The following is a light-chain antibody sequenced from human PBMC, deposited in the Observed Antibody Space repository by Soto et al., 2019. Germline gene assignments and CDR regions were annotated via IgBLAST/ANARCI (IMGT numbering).Light chain of an antibody. CDR1: NNDVGAYNY. Sequence: QSVLAQPASVSGSPGQSITISCAGTNNDVGAYNYVSWYQQLPGKAPKLLIYDVKYRPSGVSSRFSGSRSGNTASLTISGLQIEDEADYYCTSFTSGSPPYVLGTGTKVTVL. J-gene: IGLJ1*01. CDR2: DVK. V-gene: IGLV2-14*03. CDR3: TSFTSGSPPYV.